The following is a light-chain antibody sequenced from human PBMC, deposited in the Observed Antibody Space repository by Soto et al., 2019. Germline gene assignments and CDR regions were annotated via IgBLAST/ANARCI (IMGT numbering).Light chain of an antibody. CDR1: QSVSSN. CDR3: QQYGSSPRT. CDR2: GAS. J-gene: IGKJ3*01. V-gene: IGKV3-20*01. Sequence: EIVLTQSPGTLSLSPGERATLSCRASQSVSSNLAWYQQKPGQAPRLLIYGASTRATGIPARFSGSGSGTEFTLTISRLEPEDFAVYYCQQYGSSPRTFGPGTKVDI.